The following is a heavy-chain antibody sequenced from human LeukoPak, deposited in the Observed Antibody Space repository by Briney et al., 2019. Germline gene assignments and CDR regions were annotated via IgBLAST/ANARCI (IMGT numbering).Heavy chain of an antibody. Sequence: SETLSLTRTVSWGSLSSYYWSLIRQPPGKGQGWIGYIYYSGSTNYNPSLKSRVTISVDTSKNQFSLRLSSVTAADTAVYYCARGYSSGWYHAFDIWGQGTMVTVSS. CDR1: WGSLSSYY. CDR2: IYYSGST. CDR3: ARGYSSGWYHAFDI. V-gene: IGHV4-59*08. J-gene: IGHJ3*02. D-gene: IGHD6-19*01.